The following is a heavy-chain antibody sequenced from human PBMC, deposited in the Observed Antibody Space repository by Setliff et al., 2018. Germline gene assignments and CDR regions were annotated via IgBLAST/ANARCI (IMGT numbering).Heavy chain of an antibody. D-gene: IGHD5-12*01. J-gene: IGHJ6*02. CDR2: ISTSGNT. CDR3: ARDQWVRSPPLYFSYSMDV. V-gene: IGHV4-4*07. CDR1: GGSIINSYY. Sequence: SETLSLTCTVSGGSIINSYYWSWIRQPAGKGLEWIGCISTSGNTNYNPSLKSRVTVSLDTSKNQFSLKLTSMTAADTAVYYCARDQWVRSPPLYFSYSMDVWGQGTTVTVSS.